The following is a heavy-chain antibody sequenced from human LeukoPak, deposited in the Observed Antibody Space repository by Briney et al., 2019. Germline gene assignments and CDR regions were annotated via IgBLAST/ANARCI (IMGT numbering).Heavy chain of an antibody. CDR1: GYTFTGHY. Sequence: ASVKVSCKASGYTFTGHYMHWVRQAPGQGPEWMGWMNPNSGGTKYAQKFQGRVTMTRDTSIGTAYMELSGLRFDDTAVYYCARPRTTNWIHDVYDIWGQGTMVTVPS. D-gene: IGHD1-20*01. V-gene: IGHV1-2*02. CDR3: ARPRTTNWIHDVYDI. CDR2: MNPNSGGT. J-gene: IGHJ3*02.